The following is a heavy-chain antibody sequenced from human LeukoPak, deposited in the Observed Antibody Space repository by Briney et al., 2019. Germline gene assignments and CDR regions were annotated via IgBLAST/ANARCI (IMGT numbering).Heavy chain of an antibody. V-gene: IGHV3-23*01. CDR2: ISGSGDST. CDR3: AKGSYYDSSGSFYFDY. CDR1: GFTFSSYA. J-gene: IGHJ4*02. Sequence: GGSLRLSCAASGFTFSSYAMTWVRQAPGKGLEWVSAISGSGDSTYYADSVRGRFTISRDYSKNTLFLQMNSLRAEDTAVYYCAKGSYYDSSGSFYFDYWGQGTLVTVSS. D-gene: IGHD3-22*01.